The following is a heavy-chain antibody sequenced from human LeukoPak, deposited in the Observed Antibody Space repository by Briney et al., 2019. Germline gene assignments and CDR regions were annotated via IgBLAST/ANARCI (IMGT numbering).Heavy chain of an antibody. CDR1: GGSISSSSYY. CDR2: IYYSGST. Sequence: SETLSLTCTVSGGSISSSSYYWGWIRQPPGKGLEWIGSIYYSGSTYYNPSLKSRVTISVDTSKNQFSLKLSSVTAADTAVYYCASRGYYGSGSYPQRMDVWGQGTTVTVSS. D-gene: IGHD3-10*01. V-gene: IGHV4-39*01. CDR3: ASRGYYGSGSYPQRMDV. J-gene: IGHJ6*02.